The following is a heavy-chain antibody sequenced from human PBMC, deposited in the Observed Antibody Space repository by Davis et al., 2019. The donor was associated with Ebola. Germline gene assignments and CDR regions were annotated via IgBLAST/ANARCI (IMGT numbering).Heavy chain of an antibody. V-gene: IGHV3-23*03. CDR3: AKDSSSWYVWVLDY. J-gene: IGHJ4*02. CDR2: IYSGDNT. D-gene: IGHD6-13*01. CDR1: GFTFSSYG. Sequence: GESLKISCAASGFTFSSYGMHWVRQAPGKGLEWVSVIYSGDNTYYADSVKGRFTISRDNSKNTLYLQMNSLRAEDTAVYYCAKDSSSWYVWVLDYWGQGTLVTVSS.